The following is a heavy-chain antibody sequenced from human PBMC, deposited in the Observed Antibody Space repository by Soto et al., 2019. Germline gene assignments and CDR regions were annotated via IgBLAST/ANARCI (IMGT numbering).Heavy chain of an antibody. J-gene: IGHJ6*03. CDR3: ASFSPPHSNPQYYYYYMDV. CDR1: GYTFTSYY. D-gene: IGHD4-4*01. CDR2: INPSGGST. V-gene: IGHV1-46*03. Sequence: QVQLVQSGAEVKKPGASVKVSCKVSGYTFTSYYMHWVRQAPGQGLEWMGIINPSGGSTSYAQKFQGRVTMTRDTSTSTVYMELSSLRSEDTAVYYCASFSPPHSNPQYYYYYMDVWDKGTTVTVSS.